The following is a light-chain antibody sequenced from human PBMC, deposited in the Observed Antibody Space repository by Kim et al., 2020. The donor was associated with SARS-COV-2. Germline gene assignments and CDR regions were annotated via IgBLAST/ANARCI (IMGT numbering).Light chain of an antibody. Sequence: VSQGQTASITCSGDKLGNEYACWYQQKPGQSPVVVIYQDSKRPSGIPERFSGSNSGNTVTLTISGTQAMDEADYYCQAWDNNTVVFGGGTQLTVL. V-gene: IGLV3-1*01. J-gene: IGLJ2*01. CDR3: QAWDNNTVV. CDR2: QDS. CDR1: KLGNEY.